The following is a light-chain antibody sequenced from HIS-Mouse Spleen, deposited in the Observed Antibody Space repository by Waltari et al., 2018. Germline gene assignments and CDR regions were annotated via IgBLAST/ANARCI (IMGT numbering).Light chain of an antibody. CDR1: QSVSSSY. CDR2: GAS. Sequence: EIVLTQSPGTLSLSPGARATLSCRASQSVSSSYLAWYQQKPGQAPRLLIYGASRRATGIPDRFSGSGSGTDFTLTISRLEPEDFAVYYCQQYGSSPRTFGQGTKVEIK. J-gene: IGKJ1*01. CDR3: QQYGSSPRT. V-gene: IGKV3-20*01.